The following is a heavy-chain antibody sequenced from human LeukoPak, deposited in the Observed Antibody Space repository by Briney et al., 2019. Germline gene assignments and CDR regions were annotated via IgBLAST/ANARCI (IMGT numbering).Heavy chain of an antibody. CDR1: GGSISSYY. D-gene: IGHD5-18*01. CDR3: ASVDTALFYFDY. V-gene: IGHV4-59*01. J-gene: IGHJ4*02. CDR2: IYYSGST. Sequence: SSETLSLTCTVSGGSISSYYWSWIRQPPGKGLEWIGYIYYSGSTNYNPSLKSRVTISVDTSKNQFSLKLSSVTAADTAVYYCASVDTALFYFDYWGQGTLVTVSS.